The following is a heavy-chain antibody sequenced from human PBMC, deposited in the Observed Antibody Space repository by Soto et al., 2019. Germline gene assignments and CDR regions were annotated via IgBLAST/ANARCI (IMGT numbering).Heavy chain of an antibody. Sequence: GASVKVSCKASGYTFTSYGISWVRQAPGQGLEWMGWISAYNGNTNYAQKLQGRVTMTTDTSTSTAYMELRSLRSDDTAVYYCARKSGIVGYYYGMDVWGQGTTVTVSS. CDR3: ARKSGIVGYYYGMDV. V-gene: IGHV1-18*01. D-gene: IGHD2-15*01. CDR1: GYTFTSYG. J-gene: IGHJ6*02. CDR2: ISAYNGNT.